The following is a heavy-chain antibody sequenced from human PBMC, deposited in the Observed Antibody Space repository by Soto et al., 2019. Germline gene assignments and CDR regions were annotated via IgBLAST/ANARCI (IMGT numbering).Heavy chain of an antibody. CDR1: GVTFSSYA. J-gene: IGHJ4*02. V-gene: IGHV3-23*01. CDR3: AKERYYDYVWGSISGGKIDY. CDR2: ISGSGGST. Sequence: XGSLRLSCSAAGVTFSSYAMSWVRQAPGKGLEWVSAISGSGGSTYYADSVKGRFTISRDNSKNTLYLQMNSLRAEDTAVYYCAKERYYDYVWGSISGGKIDYWGQGTLVTVS. D-gene: IGHD3-16*01.